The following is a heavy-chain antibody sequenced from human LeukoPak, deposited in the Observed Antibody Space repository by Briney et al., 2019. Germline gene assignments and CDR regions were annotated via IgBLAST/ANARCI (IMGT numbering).Heavy chain of an antibody. CDR1: GFTFSNYA. J-gene: IGHJ4*02. CDR3: AKEGVVVAAGLYFDY. Sequence: GGSLSLSCAASGFTFSNYAMSWVRQAPGKGLEWVSGISGSSGTTYYTDSVQGRFTISRDNSKNTLYLQMNSLRAEDTAVYYCAKEGVVVAAGLYFDYWGQGTLVTVSS. CDR2: ISGSSGTT. V-gene: IGHV3-23*01. D-gene: IGHD2-15*01.